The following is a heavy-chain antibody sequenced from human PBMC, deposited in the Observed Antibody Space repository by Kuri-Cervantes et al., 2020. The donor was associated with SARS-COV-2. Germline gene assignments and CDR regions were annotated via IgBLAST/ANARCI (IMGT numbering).Heavy chain of an antibody. D-gene: IGHD3-3*01. Sequence: SETLSLTCTVSGGSISSSSYYWGWIRQPPGKGLEWIGSIYYSGSTYYNPSLKSRVTISVDTSKNKFSLKLRSVTAADTAVYSCAKHKVVTIFGVVTLPGWFDPWGQGTLVTVSS. V-gene: IGHV4-39*01. CDR1: GGSISSSSYY. CDR2: IYYSGST. CDR3: AKHKVVTIFGVVTLPGWFDP. J-gene: IGHJ5*02.